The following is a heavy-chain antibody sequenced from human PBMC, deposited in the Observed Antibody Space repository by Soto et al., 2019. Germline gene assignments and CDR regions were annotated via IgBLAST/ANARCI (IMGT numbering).Heavy chain of an antibody. V-gene: IGHV3-48*03. CDR1: GFIFSDYE. Sequence: EAELVESGGGSVQPGGSLTLSCAASGFIFSDYEVDWVRQAPGRGPEWISYISDGGTTIYYAASVKGRFTISRDDAKKSLYLHMNNLRVDDTAIYFCVKEYCTGGTCFDACDLWGQGTVVTVSS. CDR3: VKEYCTGGTCFDACDL. J-gene: IGHJ3*01. CDR2: ISDGGTTI. D-gene: IGHD2-8*02.